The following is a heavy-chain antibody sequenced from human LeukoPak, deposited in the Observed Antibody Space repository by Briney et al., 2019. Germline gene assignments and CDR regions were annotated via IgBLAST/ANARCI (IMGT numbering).Heavy chain of an antibody. J-gene: IGHJ4*02. CDR2: IWYDGSNK. Sequence: GGSLRLSCAASGFTFSSYGMHWVRQAPGKGLEWVAVIWYDGSNKYYADSVKGRFTISRDNSKNTLYLQMNSLRAEDTAVYYCAREEWDEGYFDYWGQGTLVTVSS. V-gene: IGHV3-33*01. CDR3: AREEWDEGYFDY. D-gene: IGHD1-26*01. CDR1: GFTFSSYG.